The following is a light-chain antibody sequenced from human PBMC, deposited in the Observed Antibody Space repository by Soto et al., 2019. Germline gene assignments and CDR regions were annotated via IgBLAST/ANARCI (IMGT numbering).Light chain of an antibody. V-gene: IGKV4-1*01. CDR3: QQYYTNPRT. CDR2: WAS. CDR1: QSVLYSSDNRNY. J-gene: IGKJ1*01. Sequence: DIVMTQSPDSLAVSLGERATVNCKSGQSVLYSSDNRNYLAWYQQKPGQSPKLLISWASTRESGVPDRFSGRGSGTDFTLTISSLQAEDVAVYFCQQYYTNPRTFGQGTKVEIK.